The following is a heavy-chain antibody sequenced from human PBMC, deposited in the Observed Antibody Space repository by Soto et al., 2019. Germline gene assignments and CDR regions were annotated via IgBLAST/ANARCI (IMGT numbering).Heavy chain of an antibody. CDR3: ARNLQGYDYGMDV. Sequence: EVQLVESGGGLVQPGGSLRLSCAASGFTFSDHYMDWVRQAPGKGLEWVGRSRNKGNSYTTEYAASVKGRFIIPRDEAKTLMYLQMNSLKTEDTAVYYCARNLQGYDYGMDVWGQGTTVTVSS. CDR2: SRNKGNSYTT. J-gene: IGHJ6*02. V-gene: IGHV3-72*01. CDR1: GFTFSDHY.